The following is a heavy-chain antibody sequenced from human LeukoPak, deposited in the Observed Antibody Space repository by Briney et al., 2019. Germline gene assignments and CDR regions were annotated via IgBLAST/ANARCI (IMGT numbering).Heavy chain of an antibody. CDR1: RGSIMTTHW. Sequence: PSETLSLTCTVSRGSIMTTHWWSWVRQPPGKGLEWIGEIYHTGTTNYSPSLKSRLTISIDRSSNQFSLRLTSVTAADMATYYCAAWGVDYGRNFDYSDYWGQGTLVTVSS. CDR2: IYHTGTT. V-gene: IGHV4-4*02. D-gene: IGHD4-17*01. J-gene: IGHJ4*02. CDR3: AAWGVDYGRNFDYSDY.